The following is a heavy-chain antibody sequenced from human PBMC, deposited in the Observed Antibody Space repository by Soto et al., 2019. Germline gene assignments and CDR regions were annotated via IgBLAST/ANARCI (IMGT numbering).Heavy chain of an antibody. Sequence: GGSLRLSCAASGFTFSSYSMNWVRQAPGKGLEWVSSISSSSSYIYYADSVKGRFTISRDNAKNSLYLQMNSLRAEDTAVYYCARXPSYYYDSSGYYSYFDYWGQGTLVTVSS. CDR2: ISSSSSYI. J-gene: IGHJ4*02. V-gene: IGHV3-21*01. D-gene: IGHD3-22*01. CDR1: GFTFSSYS. CDR3: ARXPSYYYDSSGYYSYFDY.